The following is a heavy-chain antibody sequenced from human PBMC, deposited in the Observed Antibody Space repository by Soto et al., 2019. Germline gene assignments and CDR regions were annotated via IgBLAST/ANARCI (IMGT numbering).Heavy chain of an antibody. CDR2: IYYSGST. Sequence: QLQLQESGPGLVKPSETLSLTCTVSGGSISSSSYYWGWIRQPPGKGLEWIGSIYYSGSTYYNPSLKSRVTISVDTSKNQFSLKLSSVTAADTVVYYCARQRYSGSYCDYWGQGTLVTVSS. D-gene: IGHD1-26*01. CDR3: ARQRYSGSYCDY. J-gene: IGHJ4*02. CDR1: GGSISSSSYY. V-gene: IGHV4-39*01.